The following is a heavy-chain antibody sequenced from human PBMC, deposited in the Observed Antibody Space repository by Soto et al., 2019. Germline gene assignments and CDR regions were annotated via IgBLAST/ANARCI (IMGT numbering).Heavy chain of an antibody. V-gene: IGHV3-48*02. J-gene: IGHJ5*02. CDR3: AREGGSLNWFDP. D-gene: IGHD1-26*01. Sequence: EVQLVESGGGLVQPGGSLRLSCAASGFTFSSYSMNWVRQAPGKGLEWVSYISSSSSTIYYADSVKVRFTISRDNAKNALFLQMNSLRDEDTAVYYCAREGGSLNWFDPWGQGPLVTVSS. CDR2: ISSSSSTI. CDR1: GFTFSSYS.